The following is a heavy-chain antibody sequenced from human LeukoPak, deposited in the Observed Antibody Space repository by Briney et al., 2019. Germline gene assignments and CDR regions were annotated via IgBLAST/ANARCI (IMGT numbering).Heavy chain of an antibody. Sequence: GGSLRLSCAASGFTFSSYAMNWVRQAPGKGLEWVSYITGSGGTTYYADSVKGRFTISRDNSKNTLYLQMNSLRAEGTAIYYCTGYYVSGNYYETDYWGQGTLVTVSS. J-gene: IGHJ4*02. D-gene: IGHD3-10*01. CDR2: ITGSGGTT. V-gene: IGHV3-23*01. CDR1: GFTFSSYA. CDR3: TGYYVSGNYYETDY.